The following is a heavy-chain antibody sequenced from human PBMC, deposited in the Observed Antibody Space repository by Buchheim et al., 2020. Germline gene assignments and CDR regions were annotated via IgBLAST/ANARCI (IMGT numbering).Heavy chain of an antibody. Sequence: EERLVESGGGLGQPGGSLRLSCAASGFTFSSDWMHWVRQAPGKGLVWVSRINPDGSDTTYADSAKGRFTISRDNGRNTLYLQMNSLRGEDTAIYYCTRSANFFRGMDVWGQGTT. CDR1: GFTFSSDW. D-gene: IGHD2-15*01. CDR2: INPDGSDT. V-gene: IGHV3-74*01. J-gene: IGHJ6*02. CDR3: TRSANFFRGMDV.